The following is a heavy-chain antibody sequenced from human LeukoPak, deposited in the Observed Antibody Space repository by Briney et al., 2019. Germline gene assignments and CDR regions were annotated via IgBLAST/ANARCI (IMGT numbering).Heavy chain of an antibody. Sequence: ASVTVSCKASGYTFTGYYMHWVRQAPGQGLEWMGRINPNSGGTNYAQKFQGRVTMTRDTSNSTAYMELSRLRSDDTAVYYCARDYGRAKPGTISFQFDYWGQGTLVTVSS. V-gene: IGHV1-2*06. J-gene: IGHJ4*02. CDR3: ARDYGRAKPGTISFQFDY. CDR2: INPNSGGT. CDR1: GYTFTGYY. D-gene: IGHD1-14*01.